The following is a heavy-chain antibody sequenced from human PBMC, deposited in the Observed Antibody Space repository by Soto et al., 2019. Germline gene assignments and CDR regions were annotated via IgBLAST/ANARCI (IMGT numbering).Heavy chain of an antibody. CDR1: GFTFSTYA. J-gene: IGHJ6*03. D-gene: IGHD2-8*01. V-gene: IGHV3-23*01. Sequence: EVQLLESGGGLVQPGGSLRLSCAASGFTFSTYAMSWVRQAPGKGLEWVSTITTSGGNTYYADSVQGRFTISRDNSKNTLYVQMNRLGAEDTAVYYCAGGYFTNGVCYTNYYYYIDVWGQGTPVTLSS. CDR3: AGGYFTNGVCYTNYYYYIDV. CDR2: ITTSGGNT.